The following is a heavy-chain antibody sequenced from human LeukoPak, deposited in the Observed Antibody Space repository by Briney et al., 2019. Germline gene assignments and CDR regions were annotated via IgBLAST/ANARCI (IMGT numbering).Heavy chain of an antibody. Sequence: SETLSLTCAVYGGSFSGYYWSWIRQPPGKGLEWIGEINHSGSTNYNPSLTSRVTISVDTSKNQFSLELSSVTAADTAVYYCARGILVTVYAAFDYWGQGTLVTVSS. D-gene: IGHD2-8*01. V-gene: IGHV4-34*01. CDR3: ARGILVTVYAAFDY. J-gene: IGHJ4*02. CDR1: GGSFSGYY. CDR2: INHSGST.